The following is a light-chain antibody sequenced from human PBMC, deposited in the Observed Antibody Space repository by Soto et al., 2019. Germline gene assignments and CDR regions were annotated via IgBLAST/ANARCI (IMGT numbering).Light chain of an antibody. V-gene: IGKV3-11*01. J-gene: IGKJ1*01. Sequence: EIVLTQSPAILSMSPGERATLSCRASQSVSSYFAWYQQKPGQAPRLLIYDASNRATGVPAKFSGSGSGTDFTVTISSLEPEDVAVYYCQQRSYLPMTFGQGTKVEIK. CDR2: DAS. CDR1: QSVSSY. CDR3: QQRSYLPMT.